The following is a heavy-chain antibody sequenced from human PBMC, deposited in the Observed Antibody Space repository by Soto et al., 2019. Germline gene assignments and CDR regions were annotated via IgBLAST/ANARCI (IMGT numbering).Heavy chain of an antibody. J-gene: IGHJ5*02. CDR3: ARVRSYDGGNSRLSWLDP. CDR2: ISAYNGNT. V-gene: IGHV1-18*01. CDR1: RYTFTSYG. Sequence: PVEASCKASRYTFTSYGISSLQHSHEQGLEWMGWISAYNGNTNYAQKLQGRVTMTTDTSTSTAYMELRSLRSDDTAVYYCARVRSYDGGNSRLSWLDPWGQGTLVTVSS. D-gene: IGHD2-21*02.